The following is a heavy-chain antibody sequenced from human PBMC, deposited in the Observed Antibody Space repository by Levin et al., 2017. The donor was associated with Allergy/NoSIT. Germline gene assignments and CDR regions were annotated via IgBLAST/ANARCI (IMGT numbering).Heavy chain of an antibody. CDR2: ITNTGNNA. J-gene: IGHJ4*02. D-gene: IGHD2-15*01. CDR1: GFTFSAYA. V-gene: IGHV3-23*01. CDR3: AKATRRYCSSGVCYPLGY. Sequence: GGSLRLSCAASGFTFSAYAMTWVRQTPEKGLEYVSVITNTGNNAVYAESVRGRFTMYRDNSKNILYLQMDSLRVEDTAVYYCAKATRRYCSSGVCYPLGYWGQGTLVTVSS.